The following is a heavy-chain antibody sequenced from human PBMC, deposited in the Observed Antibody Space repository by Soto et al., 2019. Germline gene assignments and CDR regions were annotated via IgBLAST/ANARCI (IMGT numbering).Heavy chain of an antibody. D-gene: IGHD2-21*02. CDR1: GFTFSSYA. V-gene: IGHV3-30-3*01. J-gene: IGHJ4*02. CDR3: ARALDCGGDCYPTYYFDY. CDR2: ISYDGSNK. Sequence: QVQLVESGGGVVQPGRSLRLSCAASGFTFSSYAMHWVRQAPGKGLEWVAVISYDGSNKYYADSVKGRFTISRDNSKNTLYLQMNSLRAGDTAVYYCARALDCGGDCYPTYYFDYWGQGTLVTVSS.